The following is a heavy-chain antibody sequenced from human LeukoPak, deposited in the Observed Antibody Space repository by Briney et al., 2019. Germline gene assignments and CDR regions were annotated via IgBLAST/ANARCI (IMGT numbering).Heavy chain of an antibody. CDR3: ARGNRYSSSWYLDY. Sequence: PGRSLRLSCAASGFTFSSYAMHWVRQAPGKGLEWVAVISYDGSNKYYADSVKGRFTISRDNTKNTLYLQMNSLRAEDTAVYYCARGNRYSSSWYLDYWGQGTLVTVSS. J-gene: IGHJ4*02. CDR1: GFTFSSYA. V-gene: IGHV3-30*01. D-gene: IGHD6-13*01. CDR2: ISYDGSNK.